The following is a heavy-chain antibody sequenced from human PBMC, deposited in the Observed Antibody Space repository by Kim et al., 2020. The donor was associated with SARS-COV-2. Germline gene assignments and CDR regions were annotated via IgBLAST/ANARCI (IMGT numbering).Heavy chain of an antibody. V-gene: IGHV3-21*06. CDR3: ASESSSGGYYDGMDV. J-gene: IGHJ6*02. D-gene: IGHD6-25*01. Sequence: GRFTISRDNAKNSLYLQMKSLRAEDTAVYYCASESSSGGYYDGMDVWGQGTTVTVSS.